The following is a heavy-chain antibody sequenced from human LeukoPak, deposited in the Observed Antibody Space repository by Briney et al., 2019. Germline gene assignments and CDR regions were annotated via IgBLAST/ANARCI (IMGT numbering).Heavy chain of an antibody. Sequence: GGSLRLSCAASGFTFSSYAMSWVRQAPGKGLEWVSAISGSGGSTYYADSVKGRFTISRDNSKNTLYLQMNSLRAEDTAVCYCAKANPLLIVVVESFDYWGQGTLVTVSS. J-gene: IGHJ4*02. CDR3: AKANPLLIVVVESFDY. CDR1: GFTFSSYA. V-gene: IGHV3-23*01. D-gene: IGHD3-22*01. CDR2: ISGSGGST.